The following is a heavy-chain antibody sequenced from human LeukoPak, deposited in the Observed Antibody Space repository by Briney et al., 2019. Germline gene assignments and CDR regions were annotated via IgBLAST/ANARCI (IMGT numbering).Heavy chain of an antibody. J-gene: IGHJ4*02. CDR1: GFTFSSYW. D-gene: IGHD2-21*02. V-gene: IGHV3-7*03. CDR3: TRGGPAYCGADCYDFDY. CDR2: IKQDGSEK. Sequence: PGGSLRLSCAASGFTFSSYWMSWVRQAPGKGLEWVANIKQDGSEKYYVDSVKGRFTISRDNAKNSLYLQMNSLRAEDTAFYYCTRGGPAYCGADCYDFDYWGQGSLVTVSS.